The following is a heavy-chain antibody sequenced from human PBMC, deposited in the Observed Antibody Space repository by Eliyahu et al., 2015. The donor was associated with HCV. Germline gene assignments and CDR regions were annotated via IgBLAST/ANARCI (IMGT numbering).Heavy chain of an antibody. CDR3: ALPPGGPDFWSGYQYFQH. CDR1: FSSYA. Sequence: FSSYAMSWVRQAPGKGLEWVSAISGSGGSTYYADSVKGRFTISRDNSKNTLYLQMNSLRAEDTAVYYCALPPGGPDFWSGYQYFQHWGQGTLVTVSS. V-gene: IGHV3-23*01. CDR2: ISGSGGST. D-gene: IGHD3-3*01. J-gene: IGHJ1*01.